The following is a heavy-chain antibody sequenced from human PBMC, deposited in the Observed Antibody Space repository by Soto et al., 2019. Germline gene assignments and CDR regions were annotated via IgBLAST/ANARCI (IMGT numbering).Heavy chain of an antibody. V-gene: IGHV4-61*01. D-gene: IGHD4-17*01. CDR2: GSYSGTT. J-gene: IGHJ4*02. Sequence: SETLSLTCTVSGVSVSSGSFYWAWIRQPPGKGLKWIGFGSYSGTTNYKPSLKSRVTISVDTSRSQISLKVSSLTAADTAVYYCARGATVTQFDYWSRGTLVAVS. CDR1: GVSVSSGSFY. CDR3: ARGATVTQFDY.